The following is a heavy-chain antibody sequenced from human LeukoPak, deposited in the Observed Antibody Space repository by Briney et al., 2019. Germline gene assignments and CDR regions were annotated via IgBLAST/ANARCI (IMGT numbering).Heavy chain of an antibody. CDR2: MNPNSGNT. CDR3: ARDLHYYDRSGNFGDTFDY. D-gene: IGHD3-22*01. Sequence: ASVKVSCKASGYSFSDYDVHWVRQAAGQGLEWMEWMNPNSGNTGYAQKFQGRVTMTTDTSTSTAYMELRSLRSDDSAVFYCARDLHYYDRSGNFGDTFDYWGQGTLVTVSS. V-gene: IGHV1-8*01. CDR1: GYSFSDYD. J-gene: IGHJ4*02.